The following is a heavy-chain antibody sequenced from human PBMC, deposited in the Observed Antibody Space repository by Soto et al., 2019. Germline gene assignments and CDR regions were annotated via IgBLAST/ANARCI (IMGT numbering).Heavy chain of an antibody. Sequence: GSLRLSCAASGFTFSDYYTNWIRQAPGKGLEWVSYISSGAITIYYADSVKGRFTISRDNAKNSLYLQMNSLRAEDTAVYYCAGQYSSSSVEFWGQGTLVTVSS. D-gene: IGHD6-6*01. CDR3: AGQYSSSSVEF. V-gene: IGHV3-11*01. J-gene: IGHJ4*02. CDR1: GFTFSDYY. CDR2: ISSGAITI.